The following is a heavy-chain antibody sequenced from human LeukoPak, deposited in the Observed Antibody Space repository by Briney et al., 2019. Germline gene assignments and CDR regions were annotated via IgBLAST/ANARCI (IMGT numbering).Heavy chain of an antibody. Sequence: SETLSLTCAVSGGSISSSNWWSWVRQPPGKGLEWIGEIYHSGSTNYNPSLKSRVTLSVDKSKNQFSLKLSSVTAADTAVYYCARVADWGSLYYYYMDVWGKGTTVTVSS. CDR2: IYHSGST. J-gene: IGHJ6*03. V-gene: IGHV4-4*02. CDR3: ARVADWGSLYYYYMDV. CDR1: GGSISSSNW. D-gene: IGHD3-16*01.